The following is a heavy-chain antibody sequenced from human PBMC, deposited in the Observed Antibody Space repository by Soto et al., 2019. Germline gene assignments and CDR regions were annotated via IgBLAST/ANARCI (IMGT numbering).Heavy chain of an antibody. D-gene: IGHD1-26*01. CDR1: GFTFDDYA. CDR2: INWNSGSI. Sequence: PGGSLSLSCAASGFTFDDYAMHWVRQVPGKGLEWVSGINWNSGSIGYGDSVKGRFAISRDNAKNSLHLQMNRLSAEDTAFYYCAKDERINWYSGPFRHWGQGTLVTVSS. J-gene: IGHJ4*02. V-gene: IGHV3-9*01. CDR3: AKDERINWYSGPFRH.